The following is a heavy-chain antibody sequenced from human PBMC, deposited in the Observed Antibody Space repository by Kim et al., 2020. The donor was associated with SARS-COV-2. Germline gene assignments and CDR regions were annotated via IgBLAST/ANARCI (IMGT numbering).Heavy chain of an antibody. V-gene: IGHV1-46*01. J-gene: IGHJ6*02. D-gene: IGHD6-13*01. CDR3: ARGPSIAAAAPHGMDV. Sequence: KVQGRVTRTRETSTSTVYMELSSLRSEDTAVYYCARGPSIAAAAPHGMDVWGQGTTVTVSS.